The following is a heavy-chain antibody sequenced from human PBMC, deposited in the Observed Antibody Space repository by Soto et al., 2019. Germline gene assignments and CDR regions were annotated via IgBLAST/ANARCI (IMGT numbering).Heavy chain of an antibody. V-gene: IGHV3-30*18. D-gene: IGHD5-18*01. CDR1: GFTFSTYG. CDR3: PKGFSYSVTHY. J-gene: IGHJ4*02. CDR2: ISYDGSNK. Sequence: QVQLVESGGGVVQPGRSLRLSCAASGFTFSTYGMHWVRQAPGKGLEWVAVISYDGSNKYYADSVKGRVTISRDNSKNTLYLQMSSLRAEDTAVYCCPKGFSYSVTHYGGQGTLVTVSS.